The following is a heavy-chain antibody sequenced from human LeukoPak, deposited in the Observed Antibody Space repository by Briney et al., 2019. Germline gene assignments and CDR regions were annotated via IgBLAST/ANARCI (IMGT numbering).Heavy chain of an antibody. CDR1: GFTFSDYY. V-gene: IGHV3-11*05. CDR2: ISSSSSYT. Sequence: AGGSLRLSCAASGFTFSDYYMSWIRQAPGKGLEWVSYISSSSSYTNCADSVKVRFTISRDNAKNSLYLQMNSLRAEDTAVYYCARGGYSGYDWVDYWGQGTLVTVSS. D-gene: IGHD5-12*01. CDR3: ARGGYSGYDWVDY. J-gene: IGHJ4*02.